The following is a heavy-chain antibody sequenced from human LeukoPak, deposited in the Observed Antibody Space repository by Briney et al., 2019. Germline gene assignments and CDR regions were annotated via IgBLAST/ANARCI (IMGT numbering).Heavy chain of an antibody. CDR1: GFTFRHYD. J-gene: IGHJ4*02. CDR3: SKGDNYDSSGYGDY. V-gene: IGHV3-30*18. D-gene: IGHD3-22*01. Sequence: GGSLRLSCAASGFTFRHYDMHWVRQAPGKGLEWVAIISSDGDNEYYADSVKGRLTISRDNSKNTLYLQMNSLRPEDTAVYYCSKGDNYDSSGYGDYWGQGSLVTVSS. CDR2: ISSDGDNE.